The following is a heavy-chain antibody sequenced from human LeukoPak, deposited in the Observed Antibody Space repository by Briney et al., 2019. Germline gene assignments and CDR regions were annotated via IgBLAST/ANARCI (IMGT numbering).Heavy chain of an antibody. CDR1: GYRFTNFW. J-gene: IGHJ3*02. D-gene: IGHD5-18*01. CDR3: ARQDTAMAQDAFDI. CDR2: IYPGDSDT. V-gene: IGHV5-51*01. Sequence: GESLKISCKGSGYRFTNFWIGWLRQMPGKGLEWMGIIYPGDSDTRYSPSFQGRVTISADKSISTAYLQWSSLKASDTAMYYCARQDTAMAQDAFDIWGQGTMVTVSS.